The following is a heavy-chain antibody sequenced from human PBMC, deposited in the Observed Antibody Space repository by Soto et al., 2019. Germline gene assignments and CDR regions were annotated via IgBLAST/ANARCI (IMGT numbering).Heavy chain of an antibody. CDR2: ISPIFGTA. CDR1: GGTFSSYA. Sequence: VASVKVSCKASGGTFSSYAISWVRQAPGQGLEWMGGISPIFGTANYAQKLQGRVTITADESTSTAYMELSSLRSEDTAVYYCARDQLDYYYYGMDVWGQGTTVTVSS. V-gene: IGHV1-69*13. D-gene: IGHD2-2*01. J-gene: IGHJ6*02. CDR3: ARDQLDYYYYGMDV.